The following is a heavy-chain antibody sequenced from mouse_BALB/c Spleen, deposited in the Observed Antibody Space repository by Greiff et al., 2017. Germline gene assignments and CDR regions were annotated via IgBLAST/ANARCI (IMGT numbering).Heavy chain of an antibody. D-gene: IGHD1-1*01. CDR2: INPYNGDT. CDR1: GYSFTGYF. V-gene: IGHV1-20*02. J-gene: IGHJ4*01. CDR3: ARSRYYGSYAMDY. Sequence: EVQLQQSGPELVKPGASVKISCKASGYSFTGYFMNWVMQSHGKSLEWIGRINPYNGDTFYNQKFKGKATLTVDKSSSTAHMELRSLASEDSAVYYCARSRYYGSYAMDYWGQGTSVTVSS.